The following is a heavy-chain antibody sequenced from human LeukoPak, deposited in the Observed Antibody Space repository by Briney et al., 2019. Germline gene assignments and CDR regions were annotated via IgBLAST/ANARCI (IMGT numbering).Heavy chain of an antibody. V-gene: IGHV3-23*01. D-gene: IGHD3-16*01. Sequence: GGSLRLSCAASGFTFSSYAMSWVRQAPGKGLECLSGFSGSGGSTYYADSVKGRFTISRDNSKNTLYLQMNSLRAEDTAVYYCAKDDDWGRYKHWGQGTLVTVSS. CDR1: GFTFSSYA. J-gene: IGHJ1*01. CDR2: FSGSGGST. CDR3: AKDDDWGRYKH.